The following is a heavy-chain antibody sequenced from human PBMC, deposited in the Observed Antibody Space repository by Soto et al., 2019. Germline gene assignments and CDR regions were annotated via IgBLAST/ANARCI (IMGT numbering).Heavy chain of an antibody. CDR1: GFTFNIYS. V-gene: IGHV3-48*02. CDR2: ITSDTATI. D-gene: IGHD6-19*01. Sequence: EVQLVESGGGLVQPGGSLRLSCAASGFTFNIYSMNWVRQAPGKGLEWVSYITSDTATIHYADSVRGRFTISRDNADNSLFLQMNSLRDEDTAAYYCARSVAGHFDYWGQGALVTVSS. J-gene: IGHJ4*02. CDR3: ARSVAGHFDY.